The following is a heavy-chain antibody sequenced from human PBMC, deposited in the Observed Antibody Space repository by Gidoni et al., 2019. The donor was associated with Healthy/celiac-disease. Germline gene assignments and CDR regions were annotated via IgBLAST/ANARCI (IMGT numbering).Heavy chain of an antibody. CDR2: IGSSGSTI. CDR1: ACTCRSYE. J-gene: IGHJ4*02. Sequence: EVRQVSSAGALVTPGGSMRLSCPPSACTCRSYEITWVRQAGVQGLECVSDIGSSGSTIYYADCVKGRFTISRDNAKNSLYLQMNSVRAEVTSVYNCERDLGVVAADPRHFDYWGQGTLVTVSS. CDR3: ERDLGVVAADPRHFDY. D-gene: IGHD2-15*01. V-gene: IGHV3-48*03.